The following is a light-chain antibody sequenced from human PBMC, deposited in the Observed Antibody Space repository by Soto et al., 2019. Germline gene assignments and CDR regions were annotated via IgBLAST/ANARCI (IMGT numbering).Light chain of an antibody. CDR2: KAS. Sequence: DIQMTQSPSSLSASVGDRVTITCRASQSITNLLAWYQQKPGTAPRILIYKASSLESGVPSRFSGSGSGTEFTLTISSLQPDYFATYYCQQYTNTNNPWMFGQGTKVDIK. CDR3: QQYTNTNNPWM. V-gene: IGKV1-5*03. J-gene: IGKJ1*01. CDR1: QSITNL.